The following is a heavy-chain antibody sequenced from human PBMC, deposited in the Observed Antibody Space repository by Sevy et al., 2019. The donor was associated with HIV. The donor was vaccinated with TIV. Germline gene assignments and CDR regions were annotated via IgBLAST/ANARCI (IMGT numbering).Heavy chain of an antibody. D-gene: IGHD3-22*01. J-gene: IGHJ4*02. Sequence: GGSLRLSCAASGFTFSSYAMHWVRQAPGKGLEWVAVISYDGSNKYYADSVKGRFTISRDNSKNTLYLQMNSLRAEDTAVYDCAREGDTMIGRDFDYWGQGTLVTVSS. CDR2: ISYDGSNK. CDR3: AREGDTMIGRDFDY. V-gene: IGHV3-30-3*01. CDR1: GFTFSSYA.